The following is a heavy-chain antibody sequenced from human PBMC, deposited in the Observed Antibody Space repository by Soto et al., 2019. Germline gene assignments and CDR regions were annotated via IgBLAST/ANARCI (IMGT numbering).Heavy chain of an antibody. Sequence: QVQLVQSGAEVKKPGASVKVSCKVSGYTLTELSMHWVRQAPGKGLEWMGGFDPEDGETIYAQKFQGRVTMTEDTSTDTAYMELSSLRSEDTAVYYCATVGSGSGWYLGYFQHWGQGTLVTVSS. V-gene: IGHV1-24*01. CDR2: FDPEDGET. CDR1: GYTLTELS. D-gene: IGHD6-19*01. CDR3: ATVGSGSGWYLGYFQH. J-gene: IGHJ1*01.